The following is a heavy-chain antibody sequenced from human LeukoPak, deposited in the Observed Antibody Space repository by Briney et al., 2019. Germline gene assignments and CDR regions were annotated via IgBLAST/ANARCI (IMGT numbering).Heavy chain of an antibody. CDR2: IRSKIYGGTQ. V-gene: IGHV3-49*04. CDR1: GFTFGDYA. J-gene: IGHJ4*02. CDR3: SRDQTPYY. Sequence: GGSLRLSCTASGFTFGDYAMTWVRQAPGKGLEWVGFIRSKIYGGTQEYAASVKGRFTISRDDSQGIAYLQMNSLITEDTAVYYCSRDQTPYYWGQGTLVTVSS.